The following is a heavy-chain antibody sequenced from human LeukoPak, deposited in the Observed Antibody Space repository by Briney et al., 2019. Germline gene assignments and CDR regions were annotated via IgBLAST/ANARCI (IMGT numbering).Heavy chain of an antibody. D-gene: IGHD6-13*01. J-gene: IGHJ5*02. CDR2: IYTSGST. V-gene: IGHV4-61*02. Sequence: SETLSLTCTVSGGSISSGSYYWSWIRQPAGKGLEWIGRIYTSGSTNYNPSLKSRVTISVDTSKNQFSLKLSSVTAANTAVYYCARYHMRQQLVHWFDPWGQGTLVTVSS. CDR3: ARYHMRQQLVHWFDP. CDR1: GGSISSGSYY.